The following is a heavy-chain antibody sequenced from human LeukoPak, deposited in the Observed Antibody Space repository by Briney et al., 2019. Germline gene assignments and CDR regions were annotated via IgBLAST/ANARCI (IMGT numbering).Heavy chain of an antibody. J-gene: IGHJ4*02. CDR1: GGSFSGYY. Sequence: PSETLSLTCAVYGGSFSGYYWSWIRQPPGKGLEWIGEINHSGSTNYNPSLKSRVTISVDTSKNQFSLKLSSVTAADTAVYYCARVRNGDYIDFWGQGTLVTVSS. CDR3: ARVRNGDYIDF. V-gene: IGHV4-34*01. CDR2: INHSGST. D-gene: IGHD4-17*01.